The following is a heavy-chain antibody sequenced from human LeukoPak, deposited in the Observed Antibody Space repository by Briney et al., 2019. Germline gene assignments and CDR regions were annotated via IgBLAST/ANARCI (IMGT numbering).Heavy chain of an antibody. V-gene: IGHV1-2*06. CDR3: ARGYGSVSYYYYYYMDV. Sequence: ASVKVSCKASGYTFTGYYMHWVRQAPGQGLEWMGRINPNSGGTNYAQKLQGRVTMTRDTSISTAYMELSRLRSDDTAVYYCARGYGSVSYYYYYYMDVWGKGTTVTVSS. J-gene: IGHJ6*03. CDR1: GYTFTGYY. D-gene: IGHD4-17*01. CDR2: INPNSGGT.